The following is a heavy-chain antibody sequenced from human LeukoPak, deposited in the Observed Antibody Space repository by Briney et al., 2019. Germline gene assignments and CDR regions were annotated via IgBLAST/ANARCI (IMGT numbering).Heavy chain of an antibody. CDR3: AREYDYVWGSSPIGMDV. V-gene: IGHV3-33*01. J-gene: IGHJ6*02. D-gene: IGHD3-16*01. CDR2: IWYDGSNK. Sequence: TGGSLRLSCAASGFTFSSYGMHWVRKAQGKGLEWVAVIWYDGSNKYYADSVKGRFTISRDNSKNTLYLQMNSLRAEDTAVYYCAREYDYVWGSSPIGMDVWGQGTTVTVSS. CDR1: GFTFSSYG.